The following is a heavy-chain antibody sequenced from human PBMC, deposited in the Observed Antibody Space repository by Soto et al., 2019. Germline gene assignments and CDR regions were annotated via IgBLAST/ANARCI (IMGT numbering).Heavy chain of an antibody. CDR3: VREKVTMIVGFYYFDY. D-gene: IGHD3-22*01. J-gene: IGHJ4*02. CDR2: IYAGGST. CDR1: GVTVRSNY. Sequence: GGSQRLSSTASGVTVRSNYMSWVRQAPGKGLEWVSVIYAGGSTHYADSVEGRFTISRDNSKNTLYLQMNSLRAEDTAVYYCVREKVTMIVGFYYFDYWGQGTLVTVSS. V-gene: IGHV3-66*01.